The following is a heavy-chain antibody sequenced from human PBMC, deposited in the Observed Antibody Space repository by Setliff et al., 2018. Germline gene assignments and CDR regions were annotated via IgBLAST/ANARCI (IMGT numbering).Heavy chain of an antibody. CDR2: IYLGDSDT. CDR3: ARRGYCSGGGCHSASSDY. V-gene: IGHV5-51*07. Sequence: GESLKISCKGSGYNFNNYWIGWVHQMPGKGLEWMGIIYLGDSDTRYSPSFQGHVTISADKSTRTAYLQWNRLKASDTAIYYCARRGYCSGGGCHSASSDYWGQGTLVTVSS. J-gene: IGHJ4*02. D-gene: IGHD2-15*01. CDR1: GYNFNNYW.